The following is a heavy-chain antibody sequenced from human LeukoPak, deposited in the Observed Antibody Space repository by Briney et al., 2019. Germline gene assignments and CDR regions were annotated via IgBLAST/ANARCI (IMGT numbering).Heavy chain of an antibody. D-gene: IGHD6-19*01. CDR2: ISGSGGST. CDR1: GFTFSSYA. J-gene: IGHJ4*02. Sequence: PGGSLRLSCAASGFTFSSYAMSWVRQAPGKGLEWVSSISGSGGSTYYADSVKGRFTISRDNSKNTLYLQMNSLRAEDTVLYYCAKAKGTYSSGWYFDYWGQGTLVTVSS. V-gene: IGHV3-23*01. CDR3: AKAKGTYSSGWYFDY.